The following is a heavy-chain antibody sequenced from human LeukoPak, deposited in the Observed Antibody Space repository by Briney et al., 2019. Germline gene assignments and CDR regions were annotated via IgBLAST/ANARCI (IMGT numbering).Heavy chain of an antibody. CDR2: ISYDGSNE. Sequence: GGSLRLSCAASGFTFSSYVMHWVRQAPGKGLEWVAIISYDGSNEYYADSVKGRFTISRDNSKNTLYLQMNSLRAADTAVYYRARESYGDYGDNWFDPWGQGTLVTVSS. V-gene: IGHV3-30*04. CDR3: ARESYGDYGDNWFDP. D-gene: IGHD4-17*01. CDR1: GFTFSSYV. J-gene: IGHJ5*02.